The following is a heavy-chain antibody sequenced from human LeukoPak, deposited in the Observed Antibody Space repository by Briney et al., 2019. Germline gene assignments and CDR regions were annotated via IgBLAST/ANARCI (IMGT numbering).Heavy chain of an antibody. J-gene: IGHJ4*02. CDR1: GGSTSSYSYY. Sequence: LSLTCTVSGGSTSSYSYYWGRIRQAPGKGLEWVSYISSSGSTIYYADSVKGRFTISRDNAKNSLYLQMNSLRAEDTAVYYCARDSPGYSSGWYLFDYWGQGTLVTVSS. V-gene: IGHV3-11*04. CDR2: ISSSGSTI. CDR3: ARDSPGYSSGWYLFDY. D-gene: IGHD6-19*01.